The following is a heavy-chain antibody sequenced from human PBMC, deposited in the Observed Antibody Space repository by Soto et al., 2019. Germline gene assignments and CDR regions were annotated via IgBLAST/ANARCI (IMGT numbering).Heavy chain of an antibody. CDR3: ARGPRGAFVSGGLDL. D-gene: IGHD3-10*01. CDR1: GGTFSNYA. V-gene: IGHV1-69*01. CDR2: IIPIFGIT. J-gene: IGHJ4*02. Sequence: QLVQSGPEVKKPGSSVRVSCTASGGTFSNYAINWVRQAPGQGLEWMGWIIPIFGITNYAQKFRDGVTITADESTSTAYMELSSLKSDDTAVYYCARGPRGAFVSGGLDLWGRGTLVTVSS.